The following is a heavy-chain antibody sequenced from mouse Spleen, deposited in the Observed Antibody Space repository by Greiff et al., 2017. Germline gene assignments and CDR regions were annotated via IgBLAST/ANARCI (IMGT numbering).Heavy chain of an antibody. J-gene: IGHJ4*01. Sequence: VKLMESGPGLVALSQSLSITCTVSGFSLTSYAISWVRQPPGKGLEWLGVIWTGGGTNYNSALKSRLSISKDNSKSQVFLKMNSLQTDDTARYYCARRGVVAPYYAMDYWGQGTSVTVSS. D-gene: IGHD1-1*01. CDR2: IWTGGGT. CDR1: GFSLTSYA. CDR3: ARRGVVAPYYAMDY. V-gene: IGHV2-9-1*01.